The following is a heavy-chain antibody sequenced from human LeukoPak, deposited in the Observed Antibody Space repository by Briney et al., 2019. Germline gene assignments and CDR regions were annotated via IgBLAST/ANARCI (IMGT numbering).Heavy chain of an antibody. CDR2: IYSGGST. D-gene: IGHD3-3*01. Sequence: GGSLRLSCAASGFTVSSNYMSWVRQAPGKGLEWVSVIYSGGSTYYADSVKGRFTISRDNSKNTLYLQMNSLRAEDTAVYYCAREDYDFWSGSRYGMDVWGQGTTVTVSS. CDR1: GFTVSSNY. J-gene: IGHJ6*02. V-gene: IGHV3-66*01. CDR3: AREDYDFWSGSRYGMDV.